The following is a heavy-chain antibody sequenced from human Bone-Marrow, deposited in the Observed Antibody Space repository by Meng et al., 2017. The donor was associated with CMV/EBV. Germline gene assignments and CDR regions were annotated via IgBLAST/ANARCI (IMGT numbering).Heavy chain of an antibody. V-gene: IGHV3-11*06. CDR2: ISSSSSYT. J-gene: IGHJ4*02. CDR1: GFTFSDYY. D-gene: IGHD1-26*01. Sequence: QVQLVESGGGLVKPRGSLRLSCAASGFTFSDYYMSWIRQAPGKGLEWVSYISSSSSYTNYADSVKGRFTISRDNAKNSLYLQMNSLRAEDTAVYYCASLSGSYYFDYWGQGTLVTVSS. CDR3: ASLSGSYYFDY.